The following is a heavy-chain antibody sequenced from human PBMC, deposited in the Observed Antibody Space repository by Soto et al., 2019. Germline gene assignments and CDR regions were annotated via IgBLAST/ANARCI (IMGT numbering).Heavy chain of an antibody. CDR2: ISYDGSNK. CDR1: GFAFSSYA. J-gene: IGHJ4*02. CDR3: ARDLSGSGD. Sequence: QVQLVESGGGVVQPGRSLRLSCAASGFAFSSYAMHWVRQAPGKGLEWVAVISYDGSNKYYADSVKGRFTSSRDHSKNTLKLRMNSLRAEDTAVYYCARDLSGSGDWGQGTLVTVSS. V-gene: IGHV3-30-3*01. D-gene: IGHD3-10*01.